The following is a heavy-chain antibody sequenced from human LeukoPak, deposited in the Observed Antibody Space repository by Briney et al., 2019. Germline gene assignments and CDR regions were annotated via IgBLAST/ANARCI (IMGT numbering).Heavy chain of an antibody. J-gene: IGHJ4*02. Sequence: GGSLRLSCAASGFTFSGYGMHWVRQAPGKGLEWVAVIWYDGSNKYYADSVKGRFTISRDNSKNTLYLQMNSLRAEDTAVYYCARGSRISYYFDYWGQGTLVTVSS. V-gene: IGHV3-33*01. CDR2: IWYDGSNK. D-gene: IGHD2/OR15-2a*01. CDR3: ARGSRISYYFDY. CDR1: GFTFSGYG.